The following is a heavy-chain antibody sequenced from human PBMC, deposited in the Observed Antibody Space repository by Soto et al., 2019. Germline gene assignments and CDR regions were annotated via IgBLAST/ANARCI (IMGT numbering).Heavy chain of an antibody. J-gene: IGHJ5*02. Sequence: SDTLSLTCTVSGGSISSYYWSWIRQPPGKGLEWIGYIYYSGSTNYNPSLKSRVTISVDTSKNQFSLKLSSVTAADTAVYYCARHGFYDFWSGYYKKYNWFDPWGEGTKVTVSS. CDR1: GGSISSYY. D-gene: IGHD3-3*01. CDR2: IYYSGST. V-gene: IGHV4-59*08. CDR3: ARHGFYDFWSGYYKKYNWFDP.